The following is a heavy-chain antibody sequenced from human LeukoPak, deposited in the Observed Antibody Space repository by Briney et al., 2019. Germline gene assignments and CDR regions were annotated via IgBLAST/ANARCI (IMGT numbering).Heavy chain of an antibody. D-gene: IGHD3-16*02. J-gene: IGHJ4*02. Sequence: GGSLRLSCAASGFTFSSYEMNWVRQAPGKGLEWVGRIKSKTDGGTTYYAAPVTGRFTISRDDSKNTLYLQMNSLKTEDTAVYYCTTDDDYVWGSYRYPDHWGQGTLVTVSS. CDR3: TTDDDYVWGSYRYPDH. CDR2: IKSKTDGGTT. V-gene: IGHV3-15*01. CDR1: GFTFSSYE.